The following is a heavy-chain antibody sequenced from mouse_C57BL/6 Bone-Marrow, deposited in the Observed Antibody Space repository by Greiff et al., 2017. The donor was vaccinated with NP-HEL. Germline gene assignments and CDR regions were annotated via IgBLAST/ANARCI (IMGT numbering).Heavy chain of an antibody. Sequence: VQLQQSGPVLVKPGASVKMSCKASGYTFTDYYMNWVKQSHGKSLEWIGVINPYNGGTSYNQKFKGKATLTVDKSSSTAYMELNSLTSEDSAVYYCARRSGYDYDVFAYWGQGTLVTVSA. D-gene: IGHD2-4*01. CDR2: INPYNGGT. J-gene: IGHJ3*01. CDR1: GYTFTDYY. V-gene: IGHV1-19*01. CDR3: ARRSGYDYDVFAY.